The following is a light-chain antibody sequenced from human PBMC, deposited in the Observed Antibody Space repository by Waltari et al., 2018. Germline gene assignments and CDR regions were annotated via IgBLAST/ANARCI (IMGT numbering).Light chain of an antibody. CDR2: TNN. J-gene: IGLJ2*01. V-gene: IGLV1-44*01. CDR1: SSSIGSNA. CDR3: ATWDDRLNGQV. Sequence: QSVLTQPPSASGTPGQRVTISCSGSSSSIGSNAVNWYQQIPGSAPKLLIHTNNQRPSGVPDRFSGSKSGTSASLAINGLQSEDEADYYCATWDDRLNGQVIGGGTKLTVL.